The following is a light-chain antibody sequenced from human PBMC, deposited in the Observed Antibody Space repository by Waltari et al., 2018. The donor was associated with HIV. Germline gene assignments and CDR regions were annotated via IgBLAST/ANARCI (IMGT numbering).Light chain of an antibody. CDR3: SVWDDSLSVQV. CDR2: SNN. CDR1: NSNIGKNG. Sequence: QSVLIQSPSMSGTPGQSITISCSGSNSNIGKNGVYWHQQFPGTAPKVLIYSNNRRPWGVPDRFSGSKSGTSASLAISGLRSEDEADYYCSVWDDSLSVQVFGGGTKLTVL. J-gene: IGLJ3*02. V-gene: IGLV1-47*01.